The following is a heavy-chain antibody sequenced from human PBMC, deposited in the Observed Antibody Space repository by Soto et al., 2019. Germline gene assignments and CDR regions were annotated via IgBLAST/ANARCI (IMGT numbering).Heavy chain of an antibody. D-gene: IGHD3-3*01. CDR2: INPNSGGT. V-gene: IGHV1-2*04. CDR1: GYTFTGYY. J-gene: IGHJ5*02. Sequence: GASVKVSCKASGYTFTGYYMHWVRQAPGQGLEWMGWINPNSGGTNYAQKFQGWVTMTRDTSISTAYMELSRLRSDDTAVYYCARDRGLRSEIWSGYYGNWFDPWGQGTLVTVSS. CDR3: ARDRGLRSEIWSGYYGNWFDP.